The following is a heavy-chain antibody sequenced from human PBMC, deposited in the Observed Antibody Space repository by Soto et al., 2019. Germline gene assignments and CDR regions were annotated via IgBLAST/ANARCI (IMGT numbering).Heavy chain of an antibody. CDR2: FDPEDGET. CDR3: ARDLFSVGCISTSCYPLPREYGMXV. Sequence: ASVKVSCKVSGYTLTELSMHWVRQAPGKGLEWMGGFDPEDGETIYAQKFQGRVTMTEDTSTDTAYMELSSLRSEDTAVYYCARDLFSVGCISTSCYPLPREYGMXVWGQGTTVTVSS. CDR1: GYTLTELS. D-gene: IGHD2-2*01. V-gene: IGHV1-24*01. J-gene: IGHJ6*02.